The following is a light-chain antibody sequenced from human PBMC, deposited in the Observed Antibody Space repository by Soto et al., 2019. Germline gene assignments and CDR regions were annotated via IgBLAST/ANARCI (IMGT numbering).Light chain of an antibody. J-gene: IGKJ2*01. V-gene: IGKV3-15*01. CDR3: QQYNKWPPVT. CDR1: QSVSSN. CDR2: GAS. Sequence: EIVMTQSPATLSVSPGERATLSCRASQSVSSNLAWYQQKPGQAPRLLIYGASTRATGIPARFSGSGSGTEFTLTISSPQSEDSAVYYCQQYNKWPPVTFGQGTKLEI.